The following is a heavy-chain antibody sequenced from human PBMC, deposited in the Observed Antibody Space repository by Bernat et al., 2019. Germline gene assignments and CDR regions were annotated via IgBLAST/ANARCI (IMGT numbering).Heavy chain of an antibody. CDR2: INAGNGNT. CDR3: ARDLVYFSSTSCYYARGPNSYYMDV. D-gene: IGHD2-2*01. J-gene: IGHJ6*03. V-gene: IGHV1-3*01. Sequence: QVQLVQSGAEVKKPGASVKVSCKASGYTFTSYAMHWVRQAPGQRLEWMGWINAGNGNTKYSQKFQGRVTITRDTSASTAYMELSSLRSEDTAVYYCARDLVYFSSTSCYYARGPNSYYMDVWGKGPTVTVSS. CDR1: GYTFTSYA.